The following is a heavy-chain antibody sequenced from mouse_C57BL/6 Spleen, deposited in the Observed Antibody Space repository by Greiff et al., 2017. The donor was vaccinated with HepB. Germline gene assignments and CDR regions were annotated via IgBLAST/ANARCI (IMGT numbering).Heavy chain of an antibody. Sequence: VQLQQSGAELVKPGASVKMSCKASGYTFTSYWITWVKQRPGQGLEWIGDIYPGSGSTNYNEKFKSKATLTVDTSSSTAYMQLSSLTSEDSAVYYCARPGVVGRGFAYWGQGTLVTVSA. CDR1: GYTFTSYW. J-gene: IGHJ3*01. D-gene: IGHD1-1*01. V-gene: IGHV1-55*01. CDR3: ARPGVVGRGFAY. CDR2: IYPGSGST.